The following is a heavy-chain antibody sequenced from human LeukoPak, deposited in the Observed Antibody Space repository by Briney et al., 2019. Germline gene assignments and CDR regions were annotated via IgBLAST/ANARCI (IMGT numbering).Heavy chain of an antibody. CDR2: IYYSGST. V-gene: IGHV4-59*01. CDR1: GGSISSYY. CDR3: ARGSMSGRPDNWFDP. Sequence: PSETLSLTCTVSGGSISSYYWSWIRQPPGRGLEWIGYIYYSGSTNYNPSLKSRVTISVDTSKDQLSLKLSSVTAADTAVYYCARGSMSGRPDNWFDPWGQGILGTVSS. J-gene: IGHJ5*02. D-gene: IGHD6-6*01.